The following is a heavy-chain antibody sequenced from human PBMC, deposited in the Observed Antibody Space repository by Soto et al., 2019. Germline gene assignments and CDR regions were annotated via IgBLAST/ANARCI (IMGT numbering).Heavy chain of an antibody. D-gene: IGHD3-10*01. Sequence: QVQLVQSGAEVQKPGASVKVSCKASGNTFTSYDINWVRQATGHGLEWMGWINPNSGNIGYAQKFQGRVTMTRDTAIRTASMEVSRLRSDDTAVYYCARGRASGSYYLLDYWGQGTLVTVSS. J-gene: IGHJ4*02. V-gene: IGHV1-8*01. CDR2: INPNSGNI. CDR3: ARGRASGSYYLLDY. CDR1: GNTFTSYD.